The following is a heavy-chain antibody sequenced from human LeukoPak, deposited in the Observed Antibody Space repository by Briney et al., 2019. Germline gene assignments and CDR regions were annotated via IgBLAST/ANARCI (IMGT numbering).Heavy chain of an antibody. Sequence: GGSLRLSCAASGFTFSSYGMHWVRQAPGKGLEWVAVMSYDGSNKYYADSVKGRFTISRDNSKNTLYLQMNSLRAEDTAVYYCAKDCRSSGWDYDFDYWGQGTLVTVSS. CDR1: GFTFSSYG. D-gene: IGHD6-19*01. V-gene: IGHV3-30*18. CDR3: AKDCRSSGWDYDFDY. J-gene: IGHJ4*02. CDR2: MSYDGSNK.